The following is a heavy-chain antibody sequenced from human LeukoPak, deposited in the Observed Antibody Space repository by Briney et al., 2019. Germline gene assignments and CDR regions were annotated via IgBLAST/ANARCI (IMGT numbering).Heavy chain of an antibody. CDR2: INHSGST. Sequence: NPSETLSLTCTVSGGSISSYYWSWIRQPPGKGLEWIGEINHSGSTNYNPSLKSRVTISVDTSKNQFSLKLSSVTAADTAVYYCARSIWYYYSARGGWFDPWGQGTLVTVSS. CDR1: GGSISSYY. J-gene: IGHJ5*02. CDR3: ARSIWYYYSARGGWFDP. V-gene: IGHV4-34*01. D-gene: IGHD3-10*01.